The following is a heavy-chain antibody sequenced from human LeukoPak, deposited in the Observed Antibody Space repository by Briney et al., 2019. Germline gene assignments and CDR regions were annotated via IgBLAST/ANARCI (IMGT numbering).Heavy chain of an antibody. CDR3: ARDVIAAAGKRGGNWFDP. D-gene: IGHD6-13*01. J-gene: IGHJ5*02. CDR1: GGSISSSSYY. Sequence: SETLSLTCTVSGGSISSSSYYWGWIRQPPGKGLEWIGYIYHSGSTYYNPSLKSRVTISVDRSKNQFSLKLSSVTAADTAVYYCARDVIAAAGKRGGNWFDPWGQGTLVTVSS. CDR2: IYHSGST. V-gene: IGHV4-39*07.